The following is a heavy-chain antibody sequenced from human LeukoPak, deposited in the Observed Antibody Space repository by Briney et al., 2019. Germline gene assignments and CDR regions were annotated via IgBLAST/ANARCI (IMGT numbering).Heavy chain of an antibody. J-gene: IGHJ3*02. D-gene: IGHD6-13*01. CDR3: ARGKDGKAAAGTDGAFDI. V-gene: IGHV4-39*07. Sequence: PSETLSLTCIVSGGSINSSNYYWGWIRQPPGKGLEWIGTMYYSGGTYYNPSLKSRVTISVDTSKNQFSLKLSSVTAADTAVYYCARGKDGKAAAGTDGAFDIWGQGTMVTVSS. CDR1: GGSINSSNYY. CDR2: MYYSGGT.